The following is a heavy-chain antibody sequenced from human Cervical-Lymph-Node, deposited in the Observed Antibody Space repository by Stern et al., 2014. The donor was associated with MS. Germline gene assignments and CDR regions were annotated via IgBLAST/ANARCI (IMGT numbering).Heavy chain of an antibody. CDR3: ARSYDSSGYNGSFDI. V-gene: IGHV1-69*08. Sequence: VQMVESGAEVKKPGSSVKDSCKASGGTFSSYSISWVRQAPGQGLEWMGRMTPLLCPSTYAQQFQYRFTITADSSTGTAYIELSSLISEDTAVYFCARSYDSSGYNGSFDILGQGTMVTVSS. D-gene: IGHD3-22*01. CDR1: GGTFSSYS. CDR2: MTPLLCPS. J-gene: IGHJ3*02.